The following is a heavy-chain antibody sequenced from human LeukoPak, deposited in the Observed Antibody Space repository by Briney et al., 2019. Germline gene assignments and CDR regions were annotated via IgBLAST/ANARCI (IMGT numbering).Heavy chain of an antibody. CDR2: IYYSGST. Sequence: PSETLSLTCTVSGGSISSSSYYWGWIRQPPGKGLEWIGSIYYSGSTYYNPSLKSRVTISVDTSKNQFSLKLSSVTAADTAVYYCARAPSCGGDCYYPIFDYWGQGTLVTVSS. CDR1: GGSISSSSYY. V-gene: IGHV4-39*01. J-gene: IGHJ4*02. D-gene: IGHD2-21*02. CDR3: ARAPSCGGDCYYPIFDY.